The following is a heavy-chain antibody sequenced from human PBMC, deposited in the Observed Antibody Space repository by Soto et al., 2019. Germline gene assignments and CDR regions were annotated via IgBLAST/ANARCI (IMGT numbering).Heavy chain of an antibody. CDR2: IIPIFGTA. CDR1: GGTFSSYA. CDR3: ARDMSSSSERLYYFDY. D-gene: IGHD6-6*01. Sequence: QVQLVQSGAEVKKPGSSVKVSCMASGGTFSSYAISWVRQAPGPGLEWMGGIIPIFGTANYAQKFQGRVTITSDESASTAYMELSSLRSEDTAVYYCARDMSSSSERLYYFDYWGQGTLVTVSS. V-gene: IGHV1-69*01. J-gene: IGHJ4*02.